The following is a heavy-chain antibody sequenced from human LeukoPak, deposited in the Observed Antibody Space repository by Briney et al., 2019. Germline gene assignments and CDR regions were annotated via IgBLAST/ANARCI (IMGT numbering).Heavy chain of an antibody. J-gene: IGHJ4*02. Sequence: GGSLRLSCAASGFTVSSKYMSWVRQAPGEGVEGVSVIYSGGSTYYADSVKGRFTLSRDNSKNTLYLQMNSLRAEDTAVYYCASYYYDSSGYLLFDYWGQGTLVTVSS. CDR2: IYSGGST. D-gene: IGHD3-22*01. V-gene: IGHV3-53*01. CDR3: ASYYYDSSGYLLFDY. CDR1: GFTVSSKY.